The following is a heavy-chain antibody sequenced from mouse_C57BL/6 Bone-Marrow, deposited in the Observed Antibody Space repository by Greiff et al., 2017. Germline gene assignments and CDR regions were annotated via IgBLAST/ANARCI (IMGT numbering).Heavy chain of an antibody. Sequence: VQLQQSGAELVRPGASVKLSCTASGFNIKDDYMHWVKQRPEQGLEWIGWIDPETGATEYASKFQGKATITADTSSNTAYLQLSSLTSEDTAVYYCTTPRQRRPWGQGTTLTVSS. J-gene: IGHJ2*01. CDR1: GFNIKDDY. CDR3: TTPRQRRP. D-gene: IGHD3-2*02. V-gene: IGHV14-4*01. CDR2: IDPETGAT.